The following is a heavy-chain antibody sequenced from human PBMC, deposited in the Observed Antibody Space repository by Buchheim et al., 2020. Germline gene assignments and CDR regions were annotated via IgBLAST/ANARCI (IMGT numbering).Heavy chain of an antibody. D-gene: IGHD3-3*01. CDR1: RFTFSGYA. CDR3: AKEYYDFWSGLQPQNYYGMDV. V-gene: IGHV3-23*01. Sequence: EVQLLESGGGLVQPGGSLRLSCAASRFTFSGYAMSWVRQAPGKGLEWVSAISGSGGSTYYADSVKGRFTISRDNSENTLYLQMNSLRAGDTALYYCAKEYYDFWSGLQPQNYYGMDVWGQGTT. CDR2: ISGSGGST. J-gene: IGHJ6*02.